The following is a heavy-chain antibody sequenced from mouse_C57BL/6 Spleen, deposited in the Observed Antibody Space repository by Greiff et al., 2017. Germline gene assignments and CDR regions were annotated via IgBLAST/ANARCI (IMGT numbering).Heavy chain of an antibody. J-gene: IGHJ4*01. CDR3: AREDGYLYAMDY. Sequence: VQLKQSGAELVKPGASVKMSCKASGYTFTSYWITWVKQRPGQGLEWIGDIYPGSGSTNYNEKFKSKATLTVDTSSSTAYMQLSSLTSEDSAVYYCAREDGYLYAMDYWGQGTSVTVSS. D-gene: IGHD2-3*01. V-gene: IGHV1-55*01. CDR2: IYPGSGST. CDR1: GYTFTSYW.